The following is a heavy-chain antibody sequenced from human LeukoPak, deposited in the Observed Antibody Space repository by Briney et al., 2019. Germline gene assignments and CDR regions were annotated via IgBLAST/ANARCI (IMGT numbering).Heavy chain of an antibody. D-gene: IGHD3-10*01. CDR1: GFTFSSYA. CDR3: AKAGERYYGSGEPYYFDY. V-gene: IGHV3-23*01. J-gene: IGHJ4*02. Sequence: PGGSLRLSCAASGFTFSSYAMSWVRQAPGKGLEWVSPISGSGGSTYYADSVKGRFTISRDNSKNTLYLQMNSLRAEDTAVYYCAKAGERYYGSGEPYYFDYWGQGTLVTVSS. CDR2: ISGSGGST.